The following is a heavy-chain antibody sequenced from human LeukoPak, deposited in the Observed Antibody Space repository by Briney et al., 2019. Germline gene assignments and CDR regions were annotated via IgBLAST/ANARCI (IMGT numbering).Heavy chain of an antibody. Sequence: SETLSLTCSVSYDSITPYYWSWVRQPAGKGLEWIGRIYSSGATNYNPSLRSLATMSIDTSRNQFSLRLSSVTAADTAVYFSARERPMDAIPYYIDYWGRGTLITVSS. CDR2: IYSSGAT. D-gene: IGHD2-8*01. J-gene: IGHJ4*02. CDR1: YDSITPYY. CDR3: ARERPMDAIPYYIDY. V-gene: IGHV4-4*07.